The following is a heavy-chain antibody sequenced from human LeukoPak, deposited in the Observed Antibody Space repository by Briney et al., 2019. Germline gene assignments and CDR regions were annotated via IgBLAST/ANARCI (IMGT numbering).Heavy chain of an antibody. D-gene: IGHD3-22*01. CDR1: AFTFSNYV. Sequence: GGSLRLSCPASAFTFSNYVMSWVRQAPGKGLEWVSTISASGERTYHADSVRGRFTISRDNSKNTLHLQMNSLRADDTAVYYCAKAGPGTMTFDAFVIWGQGTVVTVSS. CDR3: AKAGPGTMTFDAFVI. CDR2: ISASGERT. J-gene: IGHJ3*02. V-gene: IGHV3-23*01.